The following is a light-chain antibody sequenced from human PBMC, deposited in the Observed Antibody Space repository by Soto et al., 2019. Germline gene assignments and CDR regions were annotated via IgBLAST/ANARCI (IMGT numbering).Light chain of an antibody. CDR2: DVS. Sequence: QSSLTQPASVSGSPGQSITISCTGTSSDVGAYNYVSWYQQHPGRAPKLMIYDVSNRPSGISNRFSGSKSGNTASLTISGLQAEDEADYYCCSYTSSSVYVFGTATKVTVL. J-gene: IGLJ1*01. V-gene: IGLV2-14*03. CDR1: SSDVGAYNY. CDR3: CSYTSSSVYV.